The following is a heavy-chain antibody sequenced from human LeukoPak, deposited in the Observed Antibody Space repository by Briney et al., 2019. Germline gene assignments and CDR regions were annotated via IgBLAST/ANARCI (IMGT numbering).Heavy chain of an antibody. CDR2: IYHTGTT. Sequence: PSETLSLTCAVSGGSISSTNWWSWVRQPPGKGLEWIGEIYHTGTTNYNPSLKSRVTISVDMSKNQFSLKLSSVTAADTAVYYCAGALPFQLVHWGQGTLVTVSS. J-gene: IGHJ4*02. V-gene: IGHV4-4*02. CDR1: GGSISSTNW. D-gene: IGHD6-13*01. CDR3: AGALPFQLVH.